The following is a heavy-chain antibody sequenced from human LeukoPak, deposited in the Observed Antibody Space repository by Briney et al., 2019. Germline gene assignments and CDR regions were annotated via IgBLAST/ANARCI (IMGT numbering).Heavy chain of an antibody. Sequence: GESLKISCKGSGYSFTSYWIGWVRQMPGKGLEWMGIIYPGDSDTRYSPSFQGQVTISADKSISTAYLQWSSLKASDTATYYCARVHYYETSDWGNYFDYWGQGTLVTVSS. CDR2: IYPGDSDT. J-gene: IGHJ4*02. CDR3: ARVHYYETSDWGNYFDY. V-gene: IGHV5-51*01. D-gene: IGHD3-22*01. CDR1: GYSFTSYW.